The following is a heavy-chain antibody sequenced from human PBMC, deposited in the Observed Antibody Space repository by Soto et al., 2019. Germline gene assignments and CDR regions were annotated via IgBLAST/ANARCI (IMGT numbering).Heavy chain of an antibody. D-gene: IGHD4-17*01. CDR1: GFTFTIYP. CDR2: ISYDGSNK. Sequence: QVQLVESGGGVVQPGRSLRLSCAASGFTFTIYPLHWVRQAPGKGLEWVAVISYDGSNKYYADSVKGRFTISRDNSKNTLYLQVNSLRAEDTAVYYCARPHHSVTTPKSLNWHFDLWGRGTLVTVSA. V-gene: IGHV3-30-3*01. J-gene: IGHJ2*01. CDR3: ARPHHSVTTPKSLNWHFDL.